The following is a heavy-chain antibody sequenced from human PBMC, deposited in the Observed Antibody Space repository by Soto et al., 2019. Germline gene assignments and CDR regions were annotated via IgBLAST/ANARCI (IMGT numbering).Heavy chain of an antibody. CDR3: ARVGPDRHGATVPTAGADAFDI. D-gene: IGHD4-17*01. J-gene: IGHJ3*02. V-gene: IGHV4-30-4*01. CDR1: GGSISSGDYY. Sequence: QVQLQESGPGLVKPSQTLSLTCTVSGGSISSGDYYWSWIRQPPGKGLEWIGYIYYSGYTSYNPSLKRRLTRSVDTSKNQSYLQLGSVTAADTAVYYSARVGPDRHGATVPTAGADAFDIWGQGTMVTVSS. CDR2: IYYSGYT.